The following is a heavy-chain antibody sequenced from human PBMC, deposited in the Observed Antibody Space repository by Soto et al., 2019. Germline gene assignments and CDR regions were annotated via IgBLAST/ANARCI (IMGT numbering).Heavy chain of an antibody. CDR2: IYPGDSDT. CDR1: GYTYTNYW. CDR3: AASIFYYGMDV. V-gene: IGHV5-51*04. Sequence: GESLKISCKGFGYTYTNYWIGWVRQMPGKGPEWMGIIYPGDSDTKYNPSFQGQVTISADKPITTTYLQWSSLKASDTAIYYCAASIFYYGMDVWGQGTTVTVSS. J-gene: IGHJ6*02.